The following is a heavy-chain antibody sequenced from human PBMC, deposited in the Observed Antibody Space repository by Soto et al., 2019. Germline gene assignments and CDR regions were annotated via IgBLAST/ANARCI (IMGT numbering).Heavy chain of an antibody. J-gene: IGHJ3*02. D-gene: IGHD1-26*01. V-gene: IGHV3-23*01. CDR3: AKDTYFLVGATSNAFDI. Sequence: GGSLRLSCAASGFTFSSYAMSWVRQAPGKGLEWVSAISGSGGSTYYADSVKGRFTISRDNSKNTLYLQMNSLRAEDTAVYYCAKDTYFLVGATSNAFDIWGQGTMVTVSS. CDR2: ISGSGGST. CDR1: GFTFSSYA.